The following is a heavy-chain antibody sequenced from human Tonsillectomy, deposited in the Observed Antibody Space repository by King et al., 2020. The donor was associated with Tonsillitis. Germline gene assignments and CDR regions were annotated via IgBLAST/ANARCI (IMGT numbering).Heavy chain of an antibody. CDR2: LITLVVTS. J-gene: IGHJ4*02. CDR1: GGTVSFPT. Sequence: QLVQSGAEVKKPWSSVKVSCKAFGGTVSFPTITWGRQAPGQGLEWVGGLITLVVTSNYAQKFQGIVTITADESTSTVYMELNSLRSDDTAVYYWATRDTAMVKEYFDYWGQGTLVTVSS. CDR3: ATRDTAMVKEYFDY. V-gene: IGHV1-69*12. D-gene: IGHD5-18*01.